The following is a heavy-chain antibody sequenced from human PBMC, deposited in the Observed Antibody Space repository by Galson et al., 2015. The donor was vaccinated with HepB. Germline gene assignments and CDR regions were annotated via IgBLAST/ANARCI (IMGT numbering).Heavy chain of an antibody. V-gene: IGHV1-58*01. CDR1: GFTFTSSA. Sequence: SVKVSCKASGFTFTSSAVQWVRQARGQRLEWIGWIVVGSGNTNYAQKFQERVTITRDMSTSTAYMELSSLRSEDTAVYYCAAETTHITIFGVVPDYWGQGTLVTVSS. D-gene: IGHD3-3*01. CDR2: IVVGSGNT. CDR3: AAETTHITIFGVVPDY. J-gene: IGHJ4*02.